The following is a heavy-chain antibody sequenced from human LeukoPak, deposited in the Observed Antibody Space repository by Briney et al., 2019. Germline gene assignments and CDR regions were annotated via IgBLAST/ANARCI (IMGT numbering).Heavy chain of an antibody. D-gene: IGHD1-7*01. J-gene: IGHJ4*02. CDR3: ARHNTGTTSSVKSTQPEFDY. CDR2: IYRSGTT. CDR1: GGSISSYY. Sequence: SETLSLTCTVSGGSISSYYWSWIRQPPGKGLEWIGYIYRSGTTNYNPSLRSRVTISLDTSKDQFSLKLSSVTAADTAVYSCARHNTGTTSSVKSTQPEFDYWGQGTLVTVSS. V-gene: IGHV4-59*01.